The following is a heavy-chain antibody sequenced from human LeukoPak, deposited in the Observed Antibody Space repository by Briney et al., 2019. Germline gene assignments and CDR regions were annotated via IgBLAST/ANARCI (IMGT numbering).Heavy chain of an antibody. J-gene: IGHJ5*02. CDR3: ARVRVPAEGNWFDP. CDR1: GFTVSSTY. D-gene: IGHD2-2*01. V-gene: IGHV3-66*01. CDR2: IYSGGGI. Sequence: PGGSLRLSCAVSGFTVSSTYINWVRQAPGKGLEWVSVIYSGGGIYYGDSVKGRFTISRDNSKNTVYLQMNSLRGEDTAVYYCARVRVPAEGNWFDPWGQGILVTVSP.